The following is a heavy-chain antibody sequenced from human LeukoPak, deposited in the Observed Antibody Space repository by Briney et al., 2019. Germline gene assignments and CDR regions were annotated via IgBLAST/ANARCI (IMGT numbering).Heavy chain of an antibody. J-gene: IGHJ4*02. CDR1: GFRVSSNH. CDR3: ARERDYDTYIDY. CDR2: IYTGDVT. Sequence: GGSLRLSCAVSGFRVSSNHMTWVRQAPGKGLEWVSLIYTGDVTYYADSVKGRFTISTDHSKNILYLQMDSLTAEDTALYYCARERDYDTYIDYWGQGTLVTVSS. D-gene: IGHD3-22*01. V-gene: IGHV3-53*01.